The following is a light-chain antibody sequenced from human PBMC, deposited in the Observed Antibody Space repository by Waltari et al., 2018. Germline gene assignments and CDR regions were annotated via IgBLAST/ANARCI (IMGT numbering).Light chain of an antibody. CDR1: QSVNNN. V-gene: IGKV3-15*01. J-gene: IGKJ4*01. CDR2: GAS. Sequence: EIVMTQSPATLSVSPGERATLSCRASQSVNNNLAWYQQKPGQAPRLLIYGASTRATGIAVRCSASGSGTEFTLTISSLQSEDFAVYYCQQYIQWPLTFGGGSKVEIK. CDR3: QQYIQWPLT.